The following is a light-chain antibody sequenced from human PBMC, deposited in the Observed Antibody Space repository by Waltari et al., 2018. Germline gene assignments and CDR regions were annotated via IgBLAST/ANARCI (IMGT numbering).Light chain of an antibody. CDR1: HNIGRY. V-gene: IGKV3-20*01. J-gene: IGKJ1*01. CDR2: AAS. Sequence: ELVLTQPPGTLSLSPGERATLSCRASHNIGRYLVWYQQKPGQPPRLLIYAASTRDTGIPDRFIGSGSGTDFSLTIARLEPEDFAVYFCQNHERLPATFGQGTKVEI. CDR3: QNHERLPAT.